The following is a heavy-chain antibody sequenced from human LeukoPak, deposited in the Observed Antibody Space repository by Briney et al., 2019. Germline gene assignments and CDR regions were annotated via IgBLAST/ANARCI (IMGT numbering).Heavy chain of an antibody. D-gene: IGHD4-17*01. CDR2: ISWNSGSI. CDR1: GFTFDDYA. V-gene: IGHV3-9*03. J-gene: IGHJ4*02. Sequence: GGSLRLSCAASGFTFDDYAVHWVRQAPGKGLEWVSGISWNSGSIGYADSVKGRFTISRDNAKNSLYLQMNSLRAEDMALYYCAKGMTTVTSNFDYWGQGTLVTVSS. CDR3: AKGMTTVTSNFDY.